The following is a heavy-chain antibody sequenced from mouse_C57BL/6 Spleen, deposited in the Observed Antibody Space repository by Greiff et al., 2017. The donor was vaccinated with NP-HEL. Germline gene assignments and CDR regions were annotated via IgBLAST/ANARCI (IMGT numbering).Heavy chain of an antibody. Sequence: QVQLQQPGAELVMPGASVKLSCKASGYTFTSYWMHWVKQRPGQGLEWIGELDPSDSYTNYNQKFKGKSTLTVDKSSSTAYMQLSSLTSEDSAVYYCARGSGTQFAYWGQGTLVTVSA. CDR2: LDPSDSYT. V-gene: IGHV1-69*01. CDR3: ARGSGTQFAY. J-gene: IGHJ3*01. CDR1: GYTFTSYW. D-gene: IGHD4-1*01.